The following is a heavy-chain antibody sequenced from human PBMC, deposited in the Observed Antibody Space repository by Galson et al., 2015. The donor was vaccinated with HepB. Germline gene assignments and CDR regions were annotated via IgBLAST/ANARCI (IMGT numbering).Heavy chain of an antibody. V-gene: IGHV3-30-3*01. CDR1: GFTFSSYA. D-gene: IGHD3-22*01. CDR2: ISYDGSNK. Sequence: SLRLSCAASGFTFSSYAMHWVRQAPGKGLEWVAVISYDGSNKYYADSVKGRFTISRDNSKNTLYLQMNCLRAEDTAVYYCAREDYYYDSSCFDYWGQGTLVTVSS. J-gene: IGHJ4*02. CDR3: AREDYYYDSSCFDY.